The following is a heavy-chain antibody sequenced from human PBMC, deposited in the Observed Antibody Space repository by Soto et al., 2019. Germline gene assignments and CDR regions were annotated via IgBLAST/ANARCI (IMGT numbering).Heavy chain of an antibody. Sequence: GGSLRLSCAASGFTFSSYEMNWVRQAPGKGLEWVSYISSSGSTIYYADSVKGRFTVSRDNAKNSLYLQMNSLRAEDTAVYYCARDHKGGYYYYGMDVWGQGTTVTVSS. CDR1: GFTFSSYE. CDR3: ARDHKGGYYYYGMDV. V-gene: IGHV3-48*03. J-gene: IGHJ6*02. CDR2: ISSSGSTI.